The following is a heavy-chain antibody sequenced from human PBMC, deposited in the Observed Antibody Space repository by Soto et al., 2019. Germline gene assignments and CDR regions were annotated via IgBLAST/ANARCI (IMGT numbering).Heavy chain of an antibody. CDR1: GYTFTSYG. Sequence: QVQLVQSGAEVKKPGASVKVSCKASGYTFTSYGITWVRQTPGHGLEWMEWISAYNGNTNYAKKLQARVTMTTDTSTSTAYMERRSLGFADTAVYDGARSTLVRPYYFDYWGQGTLVTVAA. CDR3: ARSTLVRPYYFDY. D-gene: IGHD3-10*01. CDR2: ISAYNGNT. V-gene: IGHV1-18*01. J-gene: IGHJ4*02.